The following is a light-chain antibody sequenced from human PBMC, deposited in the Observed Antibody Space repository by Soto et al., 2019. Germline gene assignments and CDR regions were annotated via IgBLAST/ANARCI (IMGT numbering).Light chain of an antibody. CDR1: QSVSSN. Sequence: EIVMTQSPATLSVSPGERATLSCRASQSVSSNLAWYQQKPGQAPRLLIYGASTRATGIPARFSGSGSGTEFTLTISSLQSEDFATYYCQHYNTWPWTFGQGTKVEIK. V-gene: IGKV3-15*01. CDR3: QHYNTWPWT. J-gene: IGKJ1*01. CDR2: GAS.